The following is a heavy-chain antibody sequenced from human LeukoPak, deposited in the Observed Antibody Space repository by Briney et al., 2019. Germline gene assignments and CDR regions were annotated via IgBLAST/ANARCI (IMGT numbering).Heavy chain of an antibody. CDR2: IIPIFGTA. V-gene: IGHV1-69*06. CDR3: ARGYSSGWTDYYYGMDV. Sequence: ASVTVSCKASGGTFSSYAISWVRQAPGQGLEWMGGIIPIFGTANYAQKFQGRVTITADKSTSTAYMELSSLRSEDTAVYYCARGYSSGWTDYYYGMDVWGKGTTVTVSS. CDR1: GGTFSSYA. D-gene: IGHD6-19*01. J-gene: IGHJ6*04.